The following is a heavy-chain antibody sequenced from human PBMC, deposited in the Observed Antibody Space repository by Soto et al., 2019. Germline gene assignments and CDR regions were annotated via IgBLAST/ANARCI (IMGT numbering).Heavy chain of an antibody. CDR2: FDPEDGET. J-gene: IGHJ4*02. Sequence: ASVKVSCKVSGYTLTELSMHWVRQAPGKGLEWMGGFDPEDGETIYAQKFQGRVTMTEDTSTDTAYMELSSLRSEDTAVYYCATAPHDFWASPLEYWGEGALVTVSS. CDR1: GYTLTELS. D-gene: IGHD3-3*01. CDR3: ATAPHDFWASPLEY. V-gene: IGHV1-24*01.